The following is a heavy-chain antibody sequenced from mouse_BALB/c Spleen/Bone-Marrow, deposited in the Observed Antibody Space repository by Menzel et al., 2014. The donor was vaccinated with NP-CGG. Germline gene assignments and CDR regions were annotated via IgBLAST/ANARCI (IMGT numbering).Heavy chain of an antibody. Sequence: EVKLVESGGGLVQPGGSLKLSCAASGFTFSNYTMSWIRQTPEKRLEGVAYISNGGGTTYYPDTVKGRFTISRDNAKNTLYLQMSSLKSEDTAMYYCARRYDYGYGPFAYWGQGTLVTVSA. J-gene: IGHJ3*01. D-gene: IGHD1-2*01. CDR2: ISNGGGTT. CDR1: GFTFSNYT. V-gene: IGHV5-12-2*01. CDR3: ARRYDYGYGPFAY.